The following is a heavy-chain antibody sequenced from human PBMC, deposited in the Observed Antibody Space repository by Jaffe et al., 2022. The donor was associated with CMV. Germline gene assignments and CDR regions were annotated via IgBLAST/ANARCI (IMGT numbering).Heavy chain of an antibody. CDR1: GFTFSSYG. CDR3: ARDPDRGYSYDFDY. Sequence: QVQLVESGGGVVQPGRSLRLSCAASGFTFSSYGMHWVRQAPGKGLEWVAVIWYDGSNKYYADSVKGRFTISRDNSKNTLYLQMNSLRAEDTAVYYCARDPDRGYSYDFDYWGQGTLVTVSS. V-gene: IGHV3-33*08. D-gene: IGHD5-18*01. J-gene: IGHJ4*02. CDR2: IWYDGSNK.